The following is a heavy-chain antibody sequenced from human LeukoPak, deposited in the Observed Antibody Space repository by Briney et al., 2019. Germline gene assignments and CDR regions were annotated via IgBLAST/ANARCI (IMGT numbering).Heavy chain of an antibody. J-gene: IGHJ4*02. D-gene: IGHD6-19*01. Sequence: PGASVKVSCKASGYTFTGYYMHWVRQAPGQGLEWMGWINPNSGGTNYAQKFQGRVTITRDTSISTAYMELSRLRSDDTAVYYCARGPHPRIAVAGTFSLDYWGQGTLVTVSS. CDR3: ARGPHPRIAVAGTFSLDY. CDR1: GYTFTGYY. V-gene: IGHV1-2*02. CDR2: INPNSGGT.